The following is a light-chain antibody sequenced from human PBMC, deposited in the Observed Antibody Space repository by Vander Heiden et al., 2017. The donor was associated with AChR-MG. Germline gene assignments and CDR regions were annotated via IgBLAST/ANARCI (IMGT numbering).Light chain of an antibody. CDR1: QSVSNY. CDR3: QQRSNWPIT. V-gene: IGKV3-11*01. CDR2: DAS. J-gene: IGKJ5*01. Sequence: EIVFTQSPATLSLSPGESATLPCRASQSVSNYLAWYQQKPGQAPRLLIYDASNRATGIPTRFSGSGSGTDYTLTISSLEPEDFAVYYCQQRSNWPITFGQGTRLEIK.